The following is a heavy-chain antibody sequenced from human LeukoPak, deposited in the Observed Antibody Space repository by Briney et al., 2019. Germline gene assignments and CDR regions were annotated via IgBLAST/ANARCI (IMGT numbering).Heavy chain of an antibody. V-gene: IGHV3-23*01. Sequence: GGSLRLSCAASGFTFSSYSMNWVRQAPGKGLEWVSAISGSGGSTYYADSVKGRFTISRDNSKNTLYLQMNSLRAEDTAVYYCAKGDYYDSSGYYHWGQGTLVTVSS. CDR1: GFTFSSYS. D-gene: IGHD3-22*01. CDR2: ISGSGGST. J-gene: IGHJ5*02. CDR3: AKGDYYDSSGYYH.